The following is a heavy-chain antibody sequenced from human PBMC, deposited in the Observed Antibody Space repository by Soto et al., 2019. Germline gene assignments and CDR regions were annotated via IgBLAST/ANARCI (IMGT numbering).Heavy chain of an antibody. CDR3: ARDIIADAYGGDGNWFDP. CDR1: GFTFSSYG. J-gene: IGHJ5*02. V-gene: IGHV3-33*01. Sequence: GGSLRLSCAASGFTFSSYGMHWVRQAPGKGLEWVAVIWYDGSNKYYADSVKGRFTISRDNSKNTLYLQMNSLRAEDTAVYYCARDIIADAYGGDGNWFDPWGQVTLVTVSS. CDR2: IWYDGSNK. D-gene: IGHD3-16*01.